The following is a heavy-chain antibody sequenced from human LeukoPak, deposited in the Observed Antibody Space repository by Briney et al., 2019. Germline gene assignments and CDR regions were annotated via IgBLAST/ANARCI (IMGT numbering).Heavy chain of an antibody. V-gene: IGHV4-30-4*08. D-gene: IGHD3-16*01. CDR3: ARVGDHVGAY. Sequence: SETLSLICTVFGGAICTGDYFWTWFRQRPGKGLEWIGNSKNTGSTHCNPSLESRVFISVDTSKNQFFLTLSSVTAADTAVYYCARVGDHVGAYWGQGILVTVSS. CDR2: SKNTGST. J-gene: IGHJ4*02. CDR1: GGAICTGDYF.